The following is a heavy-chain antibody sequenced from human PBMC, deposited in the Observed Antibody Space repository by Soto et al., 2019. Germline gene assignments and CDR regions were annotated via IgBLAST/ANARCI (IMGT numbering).Heavy chain of an antibody. CDR3: ARGPTPYTVVNSGVFDL. D-gene: IGHD1-1*01. V-gene: IGHV4-31*03. Sequence: QVQLQESGPGLVKPSQTLSLTCTVSGVSISSCAYFWTWIRQVPGKGLEWIGYFYDSETSLYNPSLQSRVTTSVDTSENHVSLKLTSVTVADTAGYYCARGPTPYTVVNSGVFDLWGQGTMVIVS. J-gene: IGHJ3*01. CDR2: FYDSETS. CDR1: GVSISSCAYF.